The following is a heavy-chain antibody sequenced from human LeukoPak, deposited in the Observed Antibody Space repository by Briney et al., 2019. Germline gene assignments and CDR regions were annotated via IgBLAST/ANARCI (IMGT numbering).Heavy chain of an antibody. CDR1: GYTFTGYY. J-gene: IGHJ4*02. CDR2: INPNSGGT. Sequence: ASVKVSCKASGYTFTGYYMHWVRQAPGQGLEWMGWINPNSGGTNYAKKFQCRVTMTRDTSISTAYMELSRLRSDDTAVYYCARDPPGYSGYVLGYWGQGTLVTVSS. D-gene: IGHD5-12*01. CDR3: ARDPPGYSGYVLGY. V-gene: IGHV1-2*02.